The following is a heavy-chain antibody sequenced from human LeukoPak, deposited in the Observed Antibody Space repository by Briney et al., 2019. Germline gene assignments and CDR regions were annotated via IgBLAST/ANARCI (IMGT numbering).Heavy chain of an antibody. CDR3: ARDAGVVGANLGLAFDI. V-gene: IGHV3-21*01. Sequence: GGSLRLSCAASGFNFSSYSMNWVRQTPGKGLEWVSSISSSSSFRYYADSVKGRFTISRDNAKNSLYLQMNSLRAEDTAVYYCARDAGVVGANLGLAFDIWGQGTMVTVSS. D-gene: IGHD1-26*01. CDR2: ISSSSSFR. J-gene: IGHJ3*02. CDR1: GFNFSSYS.